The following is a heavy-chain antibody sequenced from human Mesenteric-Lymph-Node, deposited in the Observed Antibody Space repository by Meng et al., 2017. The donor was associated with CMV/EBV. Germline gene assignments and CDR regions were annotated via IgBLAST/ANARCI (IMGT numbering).Heavy chain of an antibody. CDR1: SIDNW. Sequence: SIDNWWSWVRQAPGKGLEWIGDIYQNGITNDNPSLRSRVTMSLDNSRNQFSLKLTSVTAADTAVYYCARDRGGSGAAAGGDNWFDRWGQGTLVTVSS. V-gene: IGHV4-4*02. D-gene: IGHD6-13*01. CDR3: ARDRGGSGAAAGGDNWFDR. CDR2: IYQNGIT. J-gene: IGHJ5*02.